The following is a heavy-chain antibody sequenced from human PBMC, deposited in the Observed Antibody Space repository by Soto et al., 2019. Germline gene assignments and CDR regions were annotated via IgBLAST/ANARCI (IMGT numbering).Heavy chain of an antibody. Sequence: VSGPTLVNPTQTLTLTCTFSGFSLSTSGMCVSWIRQPPGKALEWLALIDWDDDKYYSTSLKTRLTISKDTSKNQVVLTMTNMDPVDTATYYCARTHLDDFWSGYYTHIFDYWGQGTLVTVSS. J-gene: IGHJ4*02. CDR2: IDWDDDK. D-gene: IGHD3-3*01. V-gene: IGHV2-70*01. CDR1: GFSLSTSGMC. CDR3: ARTHLDDFWSGYYTHIFDY.